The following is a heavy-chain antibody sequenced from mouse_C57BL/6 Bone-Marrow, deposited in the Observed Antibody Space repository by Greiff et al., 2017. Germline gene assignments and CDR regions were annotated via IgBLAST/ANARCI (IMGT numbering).Heavy chain of an antibody. CDR1: GYTFTSYT. J-gene: IGHJ1*03. Sequence: VQRVESGAELASPGASVKMSCKASGYTFTSYTMHWVKQRPGQGLEWIGYINPSSGYTKYNQKFKDKATLTADKSSSTAYMQLSSLTSEDSAVYYCARGAITTVVADWYFDVWGTGTTVTVSS. D-gene: IGHD1-1*01. CDR3: ARGAITTVVADWYFDV. CDR2: INPSSGYT. V-gene: IGHV1-4*01.